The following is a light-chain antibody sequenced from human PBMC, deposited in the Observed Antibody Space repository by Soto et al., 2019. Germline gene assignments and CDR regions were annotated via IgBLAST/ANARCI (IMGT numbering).Light chain of an antibody. Sequence: VHMTLSPSSLSASVGNSVTIVCRASQSVSTRLAWYQQKPGKAPKVLIYDASSWAGGVPSRFTGSGSGTEFTLTINSLQPDDFATYYCQQYSVYWTFGQGTKVDIK. V-gene: IGKV1-5*02. CDR3: QQYSVYWT. J-gene: IGKJ1*01. CDR2: DAS. CDR1: QSVSTR.